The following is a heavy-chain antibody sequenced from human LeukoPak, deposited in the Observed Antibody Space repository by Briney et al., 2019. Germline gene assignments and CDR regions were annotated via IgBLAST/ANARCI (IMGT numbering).Heavy chain of an antibody. Sequence: GGSLRLSCAASGLTFNYYGLSWVRQAPGEGLEWVLGFGHNGGITYSDSVKGRFTISRDNSKNTLFLQMNSLRADDTAVYFCAKQAGWGGYFSFLPFDFWGRGTLVTVSS. CDR2: FGHNGGIT. CDR3: AKQAGWGGYFSFLPFDF. V-gene: IGHV3-23*01. D-gene: IGHD3-3*01. J-gene: IGHJ4*02. CDR1: GLTFNYYG.